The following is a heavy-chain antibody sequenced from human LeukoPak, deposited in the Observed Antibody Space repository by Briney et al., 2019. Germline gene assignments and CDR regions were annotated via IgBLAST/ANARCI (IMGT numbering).Heavy chain of an antibody. CDR3: ARGPRITSHFDWLWVDY. CDR2: IYSGGST. CDR1: GFTVSSNY. D-gene: IGHD3-9*01. Sequence: PGGSPRLSCAASGFTVSSNYMSWVRQAPGKGLEWVSVIYSGGSTYYADSVKGRFTISRDNSKNTLYLQMNSLRAEDTAVYYCARGPRITSHFDWLWVDYWGQGTLVTVSS. V-gene: IGHV3-53*01. J-gene: IGHJ4*02.